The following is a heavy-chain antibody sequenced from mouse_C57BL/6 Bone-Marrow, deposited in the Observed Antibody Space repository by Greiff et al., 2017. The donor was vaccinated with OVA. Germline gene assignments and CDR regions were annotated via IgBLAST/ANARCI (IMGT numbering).Heavy chain of an antibody. J-gene: IGHJ2*01. CDR2: IDPEDGET. D-gene: IGHD2-3*01. CDR3: ARDGYYLFDY. CDR1: GFNIKDYY. V-gene: IGHV14-2*01. Sequence: VQLQQSGAELVKPGASVKLSCTASGFNIKDYYMHWVKQRTEQGLEWIGRIDPEDGETKYAPKFLGKATITADTSSNTAYLQLSSLTSEDTAVYYCARDGYYLFDYWGQGTTLTVSS.